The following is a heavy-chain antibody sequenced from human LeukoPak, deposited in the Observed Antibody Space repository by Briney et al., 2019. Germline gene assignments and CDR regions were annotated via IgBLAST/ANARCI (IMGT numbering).Heavy chain of an antibody. CDR3: ARDSDSSSPNWFDP. J-gene: IGHJ5*02. CDR2: IYHSGST. CDR1: GYSISSGYY. Sequence: SETLSLTCTVSGYSISSGYYWGWIRQPPGKGLEWIGSIYHSGSTYYNPSLKSRVTMSVDTSKNQFSLKLSSVTAADTAVYYCARDSDSSSPNWFDPWGQGTLVTVSS. V-gene: IGHV4-38-2*02. D-gene: IGHD6-13*01.